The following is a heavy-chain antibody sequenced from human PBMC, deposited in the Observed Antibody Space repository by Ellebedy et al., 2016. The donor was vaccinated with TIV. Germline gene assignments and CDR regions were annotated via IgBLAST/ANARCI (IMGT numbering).Heavy chain of an antibody. D-gene: IGHD5-12*01. CDR3: ARDRGYDTFDY. J-gene: IGHJ4*02. CDR2: TKEDGSEK. CDR1: GFTVGNSY. Sequence: PRGSLRLSCAASGFTVGNSYLSWVRQTPGKGLEWVANTKEDGSEKYYVDSVRGRFTISRDNAKNSLYLQMNSLRAEDTAVYYCARDRGYDTFDYWGQGILVTVSS. V-gene: IGHV3-7*01.